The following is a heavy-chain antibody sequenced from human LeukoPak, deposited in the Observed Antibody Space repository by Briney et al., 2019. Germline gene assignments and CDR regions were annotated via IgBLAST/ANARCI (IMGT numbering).Heavy chain of an antibody. V-gene: IGHV4-59*01. CDR3: ARTGSTVTMLYPFDH. J-gene: IGHJ4*02. Sequence: SETLSLTCTVSGGSIRSYYWSWIRQPPGKGLEWIGYIYYSGSTNYNPSLKSRVSISVDTSKNQFSLKLSSVTAADTAVYYCARTGSTVTMLYPFDHWGQGTLVTVAS. D-gene: IGHD4-17*01. CDR1: GGSIRSYY. CDR2: IYYSGST.